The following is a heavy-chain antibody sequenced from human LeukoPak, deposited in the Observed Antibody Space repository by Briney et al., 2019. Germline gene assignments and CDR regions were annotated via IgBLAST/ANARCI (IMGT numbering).Heavy chain of an antibody. CDR1: GFTFSDYT. J-gene: IGHJ4*02. CDR3: AREEELGGFDY. V-gene: IGHV3-21*01. D-gene: IGHD1-26*01. Sequence: GGSLRLSCAASGFTFSDYTMNWVRQAPGKGLEWVSSISSGGTYKYYADSVKGRFTISRDNAKNSLYLQMNSLRAEDTAVYYCAREEELGGFDYWGQGTLVTVSS. CDR2: ISSGGTYK.